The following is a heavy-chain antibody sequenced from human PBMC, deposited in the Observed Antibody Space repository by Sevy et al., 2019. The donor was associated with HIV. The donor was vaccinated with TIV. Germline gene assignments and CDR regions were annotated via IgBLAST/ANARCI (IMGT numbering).Heavy chain of an antibody. J-gene: IGHJ5*02. CDR2: IYYSGST. D-gene: IGHD2-2*01. CDR3: ARAREGYCSSTSCYWGNWFDP. V-gene: IGHV4-61*01. CDR1: GGSVSSGSYY. Sequence: SETLSLTCTVSGGSVSSGSYYWSWIRQPPGKGLEWIGYIYYSGSTNYNPSLKSRVTISVDTYKNQFSLKLSSVTAADTAVYYCARAREGYCSSTSCYWGNWFDPWGQGTLVTVSS.